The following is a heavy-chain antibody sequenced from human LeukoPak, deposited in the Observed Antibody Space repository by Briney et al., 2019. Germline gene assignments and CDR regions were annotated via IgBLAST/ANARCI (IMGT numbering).Heavy chain of an antibody. D-gene: IGHD6-6*01. CDR1: GGSISSGDDY. Sequence: SETLSLTCTVSGGSISSGDDYWSWIRQPPGKGLEWIGYIYYSGSTYYNPSLKSRVTISLDTSKNQFSLMLTSVTAADTAVYYCARYPSQNDYWGQGTLVTVSS. J-gene: IGHJ4*02. CDR3: ARYPSQNDY. V-gene: IGHV4-30-4*01. CDR2: IYYSGST.